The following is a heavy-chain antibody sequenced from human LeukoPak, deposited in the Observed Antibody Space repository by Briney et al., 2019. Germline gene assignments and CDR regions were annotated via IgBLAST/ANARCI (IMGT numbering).Heavy chain of an antibody. J-gene: IGHJ4*02. CDR3: ARQYRYCSSTSCYAPDY. CDR1: GYSFTSYC. Sequence: GESLKISCKGSGYSFTSYCIGWVRQMPGKGLEWMGIIYPGDSDTRYSPSFQGQVTISADKSISTAFLQWSSLKASDTAMYYCARQYRYCSSTSCYAPDYWGQGTLVTVSS. D-gene: IGHD2-2*01. V-gene: IGHV5-51*01. CDR2: IYPGDSDT.